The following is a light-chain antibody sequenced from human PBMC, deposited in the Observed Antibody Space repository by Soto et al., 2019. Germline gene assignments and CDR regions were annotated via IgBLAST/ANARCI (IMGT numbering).Light chain of an antibody. J-gene: IGLJ7*01. V-gene: IGLV3-21*04. CDR1: NIGTKG. CDR3: QVWDSSNDHVV. CDR2: YDS. Sequence: SSELTQPPSVSVAPGKTANITCGGNNIGTKGVHWYQQRPGQAPVLVMYYDSDRPSGIPERFSGSNSGNTAALTISRVEAGDEADYYCQVWDSSNDHVVFGGGTQLTVL.